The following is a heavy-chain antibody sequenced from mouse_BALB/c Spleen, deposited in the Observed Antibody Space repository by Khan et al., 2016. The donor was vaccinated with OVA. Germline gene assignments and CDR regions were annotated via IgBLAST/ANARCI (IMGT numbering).Heavy chain of an antibody. CDR3: ARTDYYYFDY. J-gene: IGHJ2*01. CDR2: IGSDGNTI. V-gene: IGHV5-17*02. Sequence: EVQLQESGGGLVQPGGSRKLSCAASGFTFSGFGMHWVRQAPEKGLEWVAFIGSDGNTIYYADTVKGRFTISRDNPKKTLVLQMTSLRSEDTAMYFCARTDYYYFDYWGQGTTLTVSS. CDR1: GFTFSGFG. D-gene: IGHD2-4*01.